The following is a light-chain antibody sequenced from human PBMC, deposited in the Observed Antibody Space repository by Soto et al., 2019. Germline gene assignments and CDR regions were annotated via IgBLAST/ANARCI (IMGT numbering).Light chain of an antibody. CDR2: HVT. Sequence: QSALTQPASVSGSPGQSITISCTGTSSDIGHYDYVSWYQQHPGKAPKLMIYHVTYRPSGVSNPYSGSKSGNSASLTISGRQADDEADYYCCSLTTSHTYVFGSGTKLTVL. CDR3: CSLTTSHTYV. CDR1: SSDIGHYDY. J-gene: IGLJ1*01. V-gene: IGLV2-14*03.